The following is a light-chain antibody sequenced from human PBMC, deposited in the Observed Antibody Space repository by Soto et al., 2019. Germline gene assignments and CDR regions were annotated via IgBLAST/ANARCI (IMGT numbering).Light chain of an antibody. CDR3: SSYTTTSTYV. Sequence: QSVLTQPASVSGSPGQTITISCTGTSSDVGGYDYVSWYQQHPDKAPRFMIYEVTNRPSGVSHRFSGSKSGNTASLTISGLQAEDEADYYCSSYTTTSTYVFGNGTKVTVL. V-gene: IGLV2-14*01. CDR2: EVT. J-gene: IGLJ1*01. CDR1: SSDVGGYDY.